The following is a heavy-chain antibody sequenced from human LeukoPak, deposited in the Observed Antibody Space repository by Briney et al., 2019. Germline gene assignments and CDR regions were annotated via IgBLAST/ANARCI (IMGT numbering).Heavy chain of an antibody. D-gene: IGHD4-23*01. CDR1: GFTLSSYS. V-gene: IGHV3-21*01. CDR3: AIFPVVTPGMDV. J-gene: IGHJ6*02. Sequence: GGSLRLSCAASGFTLSSYSMNWVRQAPGKGLEWVSSISSSSSYIYYADSVKGRFTISRDNAKNSLYLQMNSLRAEDTAVYYCAIFPVVTPGMDVWGQGTTVTVSS. CDR2: ISSSSSYI.